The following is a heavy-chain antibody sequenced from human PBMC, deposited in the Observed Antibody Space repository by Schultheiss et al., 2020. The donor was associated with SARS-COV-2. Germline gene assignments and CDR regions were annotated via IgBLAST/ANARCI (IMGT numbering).Heavy chain of an antibody. J-gene: IGHJ4*02. D-gene: IGHD2-2*01. Sequence: SETLSLTCTVSGGSISSSSYYWGWIRQPPGKGLDWIGCISYSGSTNYNPSLKSRVTISVDTSKNQFSLKLSSVTAADTAVYYCAKEDCSSTTCPPYWGQGTLVTVSS. CDR3: AKEDCSSTTCPPY. CDR1: GGSISSSSYY. V-gene: IGHV4-39*07. CDR2: ISYSGST.